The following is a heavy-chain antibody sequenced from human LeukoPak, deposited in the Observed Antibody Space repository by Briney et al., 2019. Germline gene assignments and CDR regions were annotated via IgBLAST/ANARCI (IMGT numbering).Heavy chain of an antibody. Sequence: SETLSLTCTVSGGSLSPYYWSWIRQSPGEGLEWIGYISYSGSTNSHPSLKSRVTISVDMSKPQFSLKLSSVTAADTAVYYCARVGGYSGYAQSWGQGTLVTVSS. CDR2: ISYSGST. D-gene: IGHD5-12*01. V-gene: IGHV4-59*01. CDR3: ARVGGYSGYAQS. J-gene: IGHJ4*02. CDR1: GGSLSPYY.